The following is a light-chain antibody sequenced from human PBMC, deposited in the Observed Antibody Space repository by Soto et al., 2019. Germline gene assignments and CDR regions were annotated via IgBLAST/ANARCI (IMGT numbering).Light chain of an antibody. J-gene: IGKJ1*01. V-gene: IGKV1-39*01. Sequence: DIQMTQSPPSLSASVGDRVTINCRASQQFTSYVNWYQQKDGKAPKLLISDGSTLQTWVPPRFSGTVSGTDFTLTVNGLQPEDFATYYCQQSYGTPPTFGQGTTVEVK. CDR2: DGS. CDR1: QQFTSY. CDR3: QQSYGTPPT.